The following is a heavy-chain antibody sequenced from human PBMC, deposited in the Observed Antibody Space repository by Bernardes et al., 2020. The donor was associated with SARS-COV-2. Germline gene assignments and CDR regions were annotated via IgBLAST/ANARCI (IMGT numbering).Heavy chain of an antibody. CDR3: ARESCGGDCNNYYGMDV. D-gene: IGHD2-21*02. Sequence: GGSLRLSCAASGFTFSDHYIDWVRQAPGKGLEWVGRTGNKANSYTTEYAASVKGRFTISRDDSKNSLYLQMNSLKTEDTAVYYCARESCGGDCNNYYGMDVWGQGTTVTVSS. CDR1: GFTFSDHY. V-gene: IGHV3-72*01. CDR2: TGNKANSYTT. J-gene: IGHJ6*02.